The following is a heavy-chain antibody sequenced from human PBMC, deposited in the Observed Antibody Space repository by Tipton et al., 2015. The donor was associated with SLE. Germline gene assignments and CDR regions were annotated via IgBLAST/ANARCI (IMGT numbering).Heavy chain of an antibody. J-gene: IGHJ5*02. D-gene: IGHD2-15*01. Sequence: TLSLTCAVYGGSFSGYYWSWIRQPAGKGLEWIGYIYTSGSTHYNPSLKSRITISVDTSKNQFSLKLSSVTAADTAVYYCARDDIVVGSRLVPWGQGTLVTVSS. CDR1: GGSFSGYY. CDR2: IYTSGST. CDR3: ARDDIVVGSRLVP. V-gene: IGHV4-4*09.